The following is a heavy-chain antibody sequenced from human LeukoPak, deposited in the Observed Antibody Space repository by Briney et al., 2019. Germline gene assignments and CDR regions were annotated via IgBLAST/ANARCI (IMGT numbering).Heavy chain of an antibody. Sequence: GGSLRLSCAASGFTFSSYWMHWVRQAPGKGLVWVARINGDGSSTSYADSVKGRFTISRDNAKSTLYLQMNSLRAEDTAVYYCARSKRGYSYGFDYWGQGTLVTVSS. D-gene: IGHD5-18*01. J-gene: IGHJ4*02. CDR1: GFTFSSYW. CDR3: ARSKRGYSYGFDY. V-gene: IGHV3-74*01. CDR2: INGDGSST.